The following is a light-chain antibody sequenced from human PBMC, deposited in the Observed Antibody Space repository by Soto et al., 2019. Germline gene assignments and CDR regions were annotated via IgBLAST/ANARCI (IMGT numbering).Light chain of an antibody. CDR1: SPNIGSNT. CDR3: ATWDDSLYGWV. Sequence: QAVVTQPPSASGTPGQSVTISCSGSSPNIGSNTVNWYQQLPGAAPRLLICLNDQRPSGVPDRFSGSKSGTSASLAISGLQSEDEADYYCATWDDSLYGWVFGGGTKLTVL. V-gene: IGLV1-44*01. J-gene: IGLJ3*02. CDR2: LND.